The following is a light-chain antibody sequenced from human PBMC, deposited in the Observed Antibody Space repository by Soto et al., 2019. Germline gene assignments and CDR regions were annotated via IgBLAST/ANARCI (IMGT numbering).Light chain of an antibody. CDR3: SSYTASLTVV. J-gene: IGLJ2*01. CDR1: SSDVGGYNY. CDR2: EVS. Sequence: QSVLTQPVSVSGSPGQSITISCTGTSSDVGGYNYVSWYQQHPDKAPKLIIFEVSNRPSGVSNRFSGSKSGNTASLTISGLQAEDEADYHCSSYTASLTVVFGGGTKLTVL. V-gene: IGLV2-14*01.